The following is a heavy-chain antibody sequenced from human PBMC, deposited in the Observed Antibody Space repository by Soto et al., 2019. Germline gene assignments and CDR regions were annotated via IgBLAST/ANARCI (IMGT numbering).Heavy chain of an antibody. D-gene: IGHD3-10*01. J-gene: IGHJ5*02. CDR2: IYHSGST. Sequence: TSETLSLTCTVSGGSISSSSYYWGWIRQPPGKGLECIGYIYHSGSTYYNPSLKSRVTISVDRSKNQFSLKLSSVTAADTAVYYCARGGTGTGEGIDPWGQGTLVTVSS. CDR3: ARGGTGTGEGIDP. V-gene: IGHV4-39*07. CDR1: GGSISSSSYY.